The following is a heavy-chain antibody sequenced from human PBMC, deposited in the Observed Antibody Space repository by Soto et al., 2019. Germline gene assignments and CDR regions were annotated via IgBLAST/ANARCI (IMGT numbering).Heavy chain of an antibody. CDR1: GFTFDDYA. Sequence: GGSLRLSCAASGFTFDDYAMHWVRQAPGKGLEWVSGISWNSGSIGYGDSVKGRFTISRDNAKNSLYLQMNSLRAEDTALYYCAKELGLHLGELSLHDAFDIWGKGTMVTVSS. V-gene: IGHV3-9*01. J-gene: IGHJ3*02. D-gene: IGHD3-16*02. CDR2: ISWNSGSI. CDR3: AKELGLHLGELSLHDAFDI.